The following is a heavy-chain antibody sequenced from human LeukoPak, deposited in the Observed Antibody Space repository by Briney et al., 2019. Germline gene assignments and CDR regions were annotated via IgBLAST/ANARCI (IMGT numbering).Heavy chain of an antibody. Sequence: SETLSLTCTVSGGPISSSSYYWGWIRQPPGKGLEWIGSIYYSGSTYYNPSLKSRVTMSVDTSKNQFSLKLSSVTAADTAVYYCARHRDTLVLTDDAFDIWGQGTMVTVSS. CDR1: GGPISSSSYY. D-gene: IGHD3-22*01. J-gene: IGHJ3*02. CDR2: IYYSGST. CDR3: ARHRDTLVLTDDAFDI. V-gene: IGHV4-39*01.